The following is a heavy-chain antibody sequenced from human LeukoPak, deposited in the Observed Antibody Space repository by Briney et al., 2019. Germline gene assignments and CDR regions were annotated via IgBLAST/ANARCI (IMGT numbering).Heavy chain of an antibody. CDR2: IIPIFGTA. Sequence: ASVKVSCKASGGTFSSYAISWVRQAPGQGLEWMGRIIPIFGTANYAQKFQGRVTITADESTSTAYMELSSLRSEDTAVYYCATQGRDYDFWSGYYTFDYWGQGTLVTVSS. V-gene: IGHV1-69*13. J-gene: IGHJ4*02. CDR1: GGTFSSYA. CDR3: ATQGRDYDFWSGYYTFDY. D-gene: IGHD3-3*01.